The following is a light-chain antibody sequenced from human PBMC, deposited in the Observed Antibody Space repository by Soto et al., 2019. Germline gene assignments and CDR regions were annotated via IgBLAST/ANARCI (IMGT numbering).Light chain of an antibody. CDR1: QSVRNN. Sequence: EIGMSPSPATLSVSSGERATPSCRASQSVRNNLAWYQQRPGQAPRLLMYGASTRPSGIPARFTGGGSGTDFTLTITSLQSEDFAVYYCQQYDSYMYAFGQGTKVDIK. CDR3: QQYDSYMYA. J-gene: IGKJ2*01. CDR2: GAS. V-gene: IGKV3-15*01.